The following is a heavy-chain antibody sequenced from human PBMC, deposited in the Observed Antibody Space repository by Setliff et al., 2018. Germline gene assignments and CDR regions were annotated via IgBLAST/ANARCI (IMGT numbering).Heavy chain of an antibody. CDR2: MFVSKTT. CDR1: GGSITESF. CDR3: ARDNPILGATDY. J-gene: IGHJ4*02. D-gene: IGHD1-26*01. V-gene: IGHV4-4*07. Sequence: SETLSLTCTVSGGSITESFWSWIRQPAGKGLEWIGRMFVSKTTDYNPSLKSRVSMSMDTPNNEFYLKLGSATAADTAVYYCARDNPILGATDYWGQGALVTVSS.